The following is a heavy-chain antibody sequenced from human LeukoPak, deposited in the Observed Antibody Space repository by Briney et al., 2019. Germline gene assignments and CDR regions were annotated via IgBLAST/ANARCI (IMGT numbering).Heavy chain of an antibody. J-gene: IGHJ4*02. Sequence: GGSLRLSCSASGFTFNTYATHWVRQAPGKGLEYVSAIDHNGGTTYYADSVKGRFTISRDNSKNTLYLQMSSLRTEDTAVYYCAPGKFDYWGQGTLVTVSS. CDR2: IDHNGGTT. V-gene: IGHV3-64D*06. CDR1: GFTFNTYA. CDR3: APGKFDY.